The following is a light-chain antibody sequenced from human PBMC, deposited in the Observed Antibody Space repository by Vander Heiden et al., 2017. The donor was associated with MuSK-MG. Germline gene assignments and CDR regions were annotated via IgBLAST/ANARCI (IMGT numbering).Light chain of an antibody. CDR3: QQRSNWPR. Sequence: EIVLTQSPATLSLSPGERATLSCRASQSVSSYLAWYQQKPGQAPRLLIYDASNRATGIPARFSGSGSGTDFTLTISSLEPEDFAVYYCQQRSNWPRFGQGTRLXIK. CDR1: QSVSSY. J-gene: IGKJ5*01. CDR2: DAS. V-gene: IGKV3-11*01.